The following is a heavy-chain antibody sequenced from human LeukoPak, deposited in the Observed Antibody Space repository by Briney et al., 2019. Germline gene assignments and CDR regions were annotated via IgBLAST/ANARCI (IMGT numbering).Heavy chain of an antibody. Sequence: ASVKVSCKASGGTFSSYAISWVRQAPGQGLEWMGRIIPILGIANYAQKFQGRVTITADKSTSTAYMELSSPRSEDTAVYYCAGGDSSSWFGRHFDYWGQGTLVTVSS. CDR1: GGTFSSYA. D-gene: IGHD6-13*01. J-gene: IGHJ4*02. CDR3: AGGDSSSWFGRHFDY. CDR2: IIPILGIA. V-gene: IGHV1-69*04.